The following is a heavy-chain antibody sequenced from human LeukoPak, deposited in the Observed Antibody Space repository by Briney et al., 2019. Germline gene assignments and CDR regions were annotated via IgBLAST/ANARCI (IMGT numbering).Heavy chain of an antibody. Sequence: ASVKVSCKASGYTFTNYYIHWVRQAPGQGLEWMGRIDPNTGDTNYAQKFQGRVTMTRDTSISTAYIELSRLRSDDTAVYYCTRIIDYWGQGTLVTVSS. CDR1: GYTFTNYY. J-gene: IGHJ4*02. CDR2: IDPNTGDT. V-gene: IGHV1-2*06. CDR3: TRIIDY.